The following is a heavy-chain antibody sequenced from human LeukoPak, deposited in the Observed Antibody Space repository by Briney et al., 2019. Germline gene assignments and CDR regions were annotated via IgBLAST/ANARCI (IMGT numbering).Heavy chain of an antibody. Sequence: GGSLRLSCAASRFTFSLYPMHWFRQAPGKGLEWVAVISYDGSDKFYADSVKGRFVISRDNSKNTLYLQMDSLRAEDTAIYFCASRHYDFGYYWGQGTLVTVSS. CDR2: ISYDGSDK. CDR3: ASRHYDFGYY. D-gene: IGHD4-17*01. V-gene: IGHV3-30*09. CDR1: RFTFSLYP. J-gene: IGHJ4*02.